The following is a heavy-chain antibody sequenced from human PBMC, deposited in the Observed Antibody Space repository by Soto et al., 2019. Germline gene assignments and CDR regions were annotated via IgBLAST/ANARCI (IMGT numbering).Heavy chain of an antibody. V-gene: IGHV1-69*01. Sequence: QVQLVQSGAEVKKPVSSVKVSCKASGGTFSSYAISWVRQAPGQGLEWMGGIIPIFGTANYAQKFQGRVTITADESTSTAYMELSSLRSEDTAVYYCARDRYSSSWYYFDYWGQGTLVTVSS. J-gene: IGHJ4*02. CDR3: ARDRYSSSWYYFDY. CDR2: IIPIFGTA. D-gene: IGHD6-13*01. CDR1: GGTFSSYA.